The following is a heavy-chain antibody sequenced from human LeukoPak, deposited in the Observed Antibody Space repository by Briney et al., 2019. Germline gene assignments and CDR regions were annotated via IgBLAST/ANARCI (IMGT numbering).Heavy chain of an antibody. V-gene: IGHV3-48*01. CDR3: ARGRTGEKDWYFDL. CDR1: GFTFSSFS. CDR2: IKSSSSII. J-gene: IGHJ2*01. D-gene: IGHD7-27*01. Sequence: GGSLRLSCAASGFTFSSFSMNWVRQAPGKGLEWVAYIKSSSSIIYYADSVKGRFTISRDNAKNSLYLQMNSLRAGDTAVYYCARGRTGEKDWYFDLWGRGTLVTVSS.